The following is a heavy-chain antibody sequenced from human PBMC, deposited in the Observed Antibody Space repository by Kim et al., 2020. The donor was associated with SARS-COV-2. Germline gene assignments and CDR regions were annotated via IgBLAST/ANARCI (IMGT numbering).Heavy chain of an antibody. CDR3: TRAAENIRIVGATTLDS. Sequence: GGSLRLSCTASGFTFGDYAMSWFRQAPGKGLEWVGFIRSKAYGGTTEYAASVKGRFTISRDDSKSIAYLQMNSLKTEDTAVYYCTRAAENIRIVGATTLDSWGQGTLVTVSS. D-gene: IGHD1-26*01. V-gene: IGHV3-49*03. CDR2: IRSKAYGGTT. J-gene: IGHJ4*02. CDR1: GFTFGDYA.